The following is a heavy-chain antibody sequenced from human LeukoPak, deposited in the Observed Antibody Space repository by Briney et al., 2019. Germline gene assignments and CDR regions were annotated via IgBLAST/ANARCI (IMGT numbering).Heavy chain of an antibody. CDR1: GYTFTSYG. CDR3: AREDTRGGSDGLQ. D-gene: IGHD2-15*01. Sequence: SVKVSCKASGYTFTSYGISWVRQAPGQGLEWMGGIIPIFGTANYAQKFQGRVTITADESTSTAYMELSSLRSEDTAVYYCAREDTRGGSDGLQWGQGTLVTVSS. CDR2: IIPIFGTA. J-gene: IGHJ4*02. V-gene: IGHV1-69*13.